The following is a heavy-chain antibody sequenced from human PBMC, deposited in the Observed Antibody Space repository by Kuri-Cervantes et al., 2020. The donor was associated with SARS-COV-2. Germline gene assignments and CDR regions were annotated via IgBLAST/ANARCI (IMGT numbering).Heavy chain of an antibody. CDR1: GYTFTSYG. D-gene: IGHD3-9*01. CDR3: ARIYYDILTGYYYYYYYMDV. CDR2: ISAYNGNT. J-gene: IGHJ6*03. V-gene: IGHV1-18*01. Sequence: ASVKVSCKASGYTFTSYGISWVRQAPGQGLEWMGWISAYNGNTNYAQKLQGRVTMTTDTSTSTAYMELRSLRSDDTAAYYCARIYYDILTGYYYYYYYMDVWGKGTTVTVSS.